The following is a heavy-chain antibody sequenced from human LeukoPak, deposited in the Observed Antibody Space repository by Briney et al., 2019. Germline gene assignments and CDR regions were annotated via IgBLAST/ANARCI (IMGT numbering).Heavy chain of an antibody. Sequence: ASVKVSCKAAGYTFTGYYIHWVRQAPGQGLEWVGWINPASGGTKYAQKFQGRVTMTRDTPITTAYMELSRLTSDDTAVYYCVRDYYDGSRNYFDYWGQGTLVPVSS. D-gene: IGHD3-22*01. CDR2: INPASGGT. V-gene: IGHV1-2*02. CDR3: VRDYYDGSRNYFDY. J-gene: IGHJ4*02. CDR1: GYTFTGYY.